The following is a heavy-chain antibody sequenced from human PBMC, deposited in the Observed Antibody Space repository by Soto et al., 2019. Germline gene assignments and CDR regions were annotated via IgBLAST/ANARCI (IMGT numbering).Heavy chain of an antibody. Sequence: GGSLRLSCAASGFIFSNFAMSWVRQAPGKGLEWASTISGSGDSTYYADSVKGRFAISRDSSKNRMYLQMNRLRAEDTAVYYCAKGDLVLHSGGRCRIDYWGQGTLDTVSS. CDR2: ISGSGDST. V-gene: IGHV3-23*01. J-gene: IGHJ4*02. CDR1: GFIFSNFA. CDR3: AKGDLVLHSGGRCRIDY. D-gene: IGHD2-15*01.